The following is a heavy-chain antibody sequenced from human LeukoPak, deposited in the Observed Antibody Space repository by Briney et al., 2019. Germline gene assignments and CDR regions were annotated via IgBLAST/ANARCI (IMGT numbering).Heavy chain of an antibody. Sequence: GGSQRLSCVASGFPFSSYSFHWVRQAPGKGLEWVALLSYDGSIKHYADSVKGRFTLSRDNSKSSVYLQMDSLKADDTAVYYCARGVSTWYRIDYWGQGTLVTVSS. CDR3: ARGVSTWYRIDY. CDR2: LSYDGSIK. V-gene: IGHV3-30*01. D-gene: IGHD6-13*01. CDR1: GFPFSSYS. J-gene: IGHJ4*02.